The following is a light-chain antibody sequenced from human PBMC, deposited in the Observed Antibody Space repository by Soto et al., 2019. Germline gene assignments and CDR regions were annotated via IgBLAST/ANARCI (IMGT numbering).Light chain of an antibody. Sequence: EIVLTQSPATLSLSTGERATLSCRASQSVSSYLAWYQQKPGQAPRLLIYDASNRATGIPARFSGSGSGTDFTPTISSLEPEDFAVYYCQQRSNWPRGAFGQGTRLEIK. J-gene: IGKJ5*01. CDR3: QQRSNWPRGA. CDR2: DAS. CDR1: QSVSSY. V-gene: IGKV3-11*01.